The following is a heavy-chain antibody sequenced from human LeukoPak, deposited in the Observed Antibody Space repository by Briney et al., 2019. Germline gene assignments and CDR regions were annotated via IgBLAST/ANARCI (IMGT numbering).Heavy chain of an antibody. CDR3: ARDRGVTMVRGIIDSFDY. Sequence: GASVKVSCKASGYTFTNYAIHWVRQAPGQRLEWMGWINAGNGNTKYSQKFQGRVTITRDTSVSTAYMKLSSLRSEDTAVYYCARDRGVTMVRGIIDSFDYWGQGTLVTVSS. D-gene: IGHD3-10*01. CDR2: INAGNGNT. CDR1: GYTFTNYA. J-gene: IGHJ4*02. V-gene: IGHV1-3*01.